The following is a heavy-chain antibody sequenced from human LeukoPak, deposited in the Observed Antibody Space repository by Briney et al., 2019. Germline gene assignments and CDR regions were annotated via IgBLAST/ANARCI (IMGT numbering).Heavy chain of an antibody. D-gene: IGHD6-13*01. Sequence: SETLSLTCTVSGGSISSSSYYWGWIRQPPGKGLEWIGNVYYSGSTYYNPSLKSRFTISVDTSKNQFSLKLSSVTAADTAVYYCASEFSSSWYGGDYWGQGTLVTVSS. CDR2: VYYSGST. CDR1: GGSISSSSYY. J-gene: IGHJ4*02. V-gene: IGHV4-39*01. CDR3: ASEFSSSWYGGDY.